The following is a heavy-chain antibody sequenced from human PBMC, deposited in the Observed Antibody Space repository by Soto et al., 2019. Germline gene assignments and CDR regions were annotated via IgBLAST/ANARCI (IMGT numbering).Heavy chain of an antibody. Sequence: PGGSLSLSCEASGFTLSSYWMQWVRQAPGKGLVWVSFISSDGTTTYYADSVKGRFTVSRDNAKNTLSLQMNSLRAEDTAVYYCVRDGRNYYGMDVWGQGTTVTVS. V-gene: IGHV3-74*01. CDR2: ISSDGTTT. J-gene: IGHJ6*02. CDR3: VRDGRNYYGMDV. CDR1: GFTLSSYW.